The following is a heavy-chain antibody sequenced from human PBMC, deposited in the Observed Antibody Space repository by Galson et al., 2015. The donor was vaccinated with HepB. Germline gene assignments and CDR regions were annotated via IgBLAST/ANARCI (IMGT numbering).Heavy chain of an antibody. CDR2: IWYDGSNK. V-gene: IGHV3-33*01. J-gene: IGHJ6*03. CDR1: GFTFSSYG. D-gene: IGHD3-3*01. CDR3: ARDGVYDFWSGSYYMDV. Sequence: SLRLSCAASGFTFSSYGMHWVRQAPGKGLEWVAVIWYDGSNKYYADSVKGRFTISRDNSKNTLYLQMNSLRAEDTAVYYCARDGVYDFWSGSYYMDVWGKGTTVTVSS.